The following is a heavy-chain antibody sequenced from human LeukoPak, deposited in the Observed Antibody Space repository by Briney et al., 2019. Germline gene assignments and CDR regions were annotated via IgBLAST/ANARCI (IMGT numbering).Heavy chain of an antibody. D-gene: IGHD2-21*02. Sequence: PGGSLRLSCTASGFTFGDYAMSWFRQAPGKGLEWVSSISSSSSYIYYADSVKGRFTISRDNAKNSLYLQMNSLRAEDTAVYYCARSGHIVVVTAIQYYYGMDVWGQGTTVTVSS. J-gene: IGHJ6*02. CDR1: GFTFGDYA. CDR2: ISSSSSYI. CDR3: ARSGHIVVVTAIQYYYGMDV. V-gene: IGHV3-21*01.